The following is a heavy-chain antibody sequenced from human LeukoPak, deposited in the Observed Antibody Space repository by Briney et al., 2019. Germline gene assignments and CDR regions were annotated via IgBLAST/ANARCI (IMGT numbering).Heavy chain of an antibody. CDR2: IYYSGST. Sequence: SETLSLTCTVSGGSISSYYWSWIRQPPGKGLEWIGYIYYSGSTNYNPSLKSRVTISVDTSKNQFSLKLSSVTAADTAVYYCARYKIDYGDYETLDYWGQGTLVTVSS. J-gene: IGHJ4*02. V-gene: IGHV4-59*08. CDR3: ARYKIDYGDYETLDY. D-gene: IGHD4-17*01. CDR1: GGSISSYY.